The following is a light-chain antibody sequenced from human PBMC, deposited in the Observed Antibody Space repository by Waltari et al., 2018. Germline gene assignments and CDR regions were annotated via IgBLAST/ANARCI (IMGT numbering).Light chain of an antibody. CDR3: QQYRTYPMYT. J-gene: IGKJ2*01. Sequence: DIQMTQSPSALSASVGDRVTITCRASQSIRSCLAWHQQKSGKAPKLLISQASNLESGVPSRFSGSGSGTECTLTISSLQPDDSATYYCQQYRTYPMYTFGQGTKLEIK. CDR1: QSIRSC. V-gene: IGKV1-5*01. CDR2: QAS.